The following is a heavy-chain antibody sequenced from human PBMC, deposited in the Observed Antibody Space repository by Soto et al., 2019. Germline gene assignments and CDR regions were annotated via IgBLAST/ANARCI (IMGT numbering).Heavy chain of an antibody. Sequence: GGSLRLSCSASGFTFSSYAMHWVRQAPGKGLEYVSAISSNGGSTYYADSVKGRFTISRDNSKNTLYLQMSSLRAEDTAVYYCVKDQDSSGWYEYYYGMDVWGQGTTVTVS. J-gene: IGHJ6*02. V-gene: IGHV3-64D*08. CDR2: ISSNGGST. CDR1: GFTFSSYA. CDR3: VKDQDSSGWYEYYYGMDV. D-gene: IGHD6-19*01.